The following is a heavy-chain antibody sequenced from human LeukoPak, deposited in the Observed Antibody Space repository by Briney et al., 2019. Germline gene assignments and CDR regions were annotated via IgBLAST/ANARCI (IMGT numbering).Heavy chain of an antibody. J-gene: IGHJ4*02. D-gene: IGHD3-22*01. Sequence: GGSLRLSCAASGFTFSSYAMHWVRQAPGKGLEWVSVIYSGGSTYSADSVKGRFTISRDNSKNTLYLQMNSLRAEDTAVYYCAREAYDSSGYYFDYWGQGTLVTVSS. CDR2: IYSGGST. CDR3: AREAYDSSGYYFDY. V-gene: IGHV3-66*01. CDR1: GFTFSSYA.